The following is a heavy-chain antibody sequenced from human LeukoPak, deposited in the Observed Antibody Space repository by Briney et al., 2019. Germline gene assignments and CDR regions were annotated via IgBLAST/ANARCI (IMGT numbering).Heavy chain of an antibody. D-gene: IGHD5-12*01. CDR2: ISSSGSTI. CDR3: ARDGTYGGYPFDP. V-gene: IGHV3-48*03. J-gene: IGHJ5*02. CDR1: GFTFSSYE. Sequence: PGGSLRLSCAASGFTFSSYEMNWVRQAPGKGLEWVSYISSSGSTIYYADSVKGRFTISRDNSKSTLSLQMNSLRAEDTAIYYCARDGTYGGYPFDPWGQGTLVTVSS.